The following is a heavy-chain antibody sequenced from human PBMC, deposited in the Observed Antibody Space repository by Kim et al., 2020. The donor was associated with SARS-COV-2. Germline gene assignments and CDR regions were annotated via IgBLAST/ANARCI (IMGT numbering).Heavy chain of an antibody. CDR1: GFSFASCA. Sequence: GGSLRLSCAASGFSFASCAMSWVRQAPGKGLEWVSAISDGGDGKFYADSVKGRFTISRDNSKNTLYLLMNSLRAEDTAVYYCAKKVGFDSSGPPPYYFDYWGQGTLVTVSS. CDR2: ISDGGDGK. V-gene: IGHV3-23*01. D-gene: IGHD3-22*01. CDR3: AKKVGFDSSGPPPYYFDY. J-gene: IGHJ4*02.